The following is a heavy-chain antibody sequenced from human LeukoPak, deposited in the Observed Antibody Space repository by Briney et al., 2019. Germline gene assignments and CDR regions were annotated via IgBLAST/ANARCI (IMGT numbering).Heavy chain of an antibody. CDR2: ISSTSSTV. J-gene: IGHJ4*02. D-gene: IGHD2-2*01. CDR3: ARSPTSWYFDY. CDR1: GFTFSSYS. V-gene: IGHV3-48*01. Sequence: GGSLRLSCAVSGFTFSSYSMTWVRQAPGKGLEWVSYISSTSSTVYYADSVKGRFTISRDNSKNTLYLQMNSLRPEDTSVYYCARSPTSWYFDYWGQGTLVTVSS.